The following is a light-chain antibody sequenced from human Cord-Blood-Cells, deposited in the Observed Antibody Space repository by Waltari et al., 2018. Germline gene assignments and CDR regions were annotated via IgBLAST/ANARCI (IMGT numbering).Light chain of an antibody. CDR3: QQYDNLPLT. CDR1: KDISNY. Sequence: DIQMTQTPSSLSASVGDRVTITCQASKDISNYLNWYQQKPGKAPKLLIYGASNLETGVPYRFSGSGSGTDFTFTISSLQPEDIATYYCQQYDNLPLTFGGGTKVEIK. V-gene: IGKV1-33*01. J-gene: IGKJ4*01. CDR2: GAS.